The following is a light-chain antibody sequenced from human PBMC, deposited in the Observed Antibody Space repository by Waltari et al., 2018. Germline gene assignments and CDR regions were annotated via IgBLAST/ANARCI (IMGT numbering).Light chain of an antibody. Sequence: QSVLTQPPSVSGAPGQRVTISCPGSSSNIGAGYDVHWYQPLPGTAPKLLIYGNSNRPSGVPDRFSGSKSGTSASLAITGLQAEDEADYYCQSYDSSLSVVFGGGTKLTVL. J-gene: IGLJ2*01. CDR1: SSNIGAGYD. V-gene: IGLV1-40*01. CDR3: QSYDSSLSVV. CDR2: GNS.